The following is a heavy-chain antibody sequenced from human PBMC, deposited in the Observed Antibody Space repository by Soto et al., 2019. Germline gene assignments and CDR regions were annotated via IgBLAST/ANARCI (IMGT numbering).Heavy chain of an antibody. CDR1: GDSISSNY. V-gene: IGHV4-59*01. J-gene: IGHJ4*02. CDR3: ARGLWGPEY. CDR2: IYYSGST. D-gene: IGHD3-16*01. Sequence: QVQLQESGPGLVKPSETLSLTCTVSGDSISSNYWSWIRQTPGKGLEWIGYIYYSGSTNYSPSLRSRVTISIDRTKNQFYLNLSSVTAADTAVYHCARGLWGPEYWGQGTLVTVSS.